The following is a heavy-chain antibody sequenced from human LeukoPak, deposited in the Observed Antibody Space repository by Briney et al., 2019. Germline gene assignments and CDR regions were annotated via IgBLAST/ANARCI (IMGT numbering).Heavy chain of an antibody. Sequence: PSETLSLTCSVSGGSISNYYWTWIRQPPGKGLEWIGEINHSGSTNYNPSLKSRVTISVDTSKDQFSLKLSSVTAADTAVYYCASRPSGGSCYYFDYRGQGTLVTVSS. J-gene: IGHJ4*02. CDR1: GGSISNYY. D-gene: IGHD2-15*01. CDR3: ASRPSGGSCYYFDY. V-gene: IGHV4-34*01. CDR2: INHSGST.